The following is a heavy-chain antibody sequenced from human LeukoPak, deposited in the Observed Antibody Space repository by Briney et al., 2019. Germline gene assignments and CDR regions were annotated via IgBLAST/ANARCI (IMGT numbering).Heavy chain of an antibody. J-gene: IGHJ5*02. CDR3: ARGRGSYGWFDP. CDR1: GFTSSSYW. CDR2: INSDGSST. V-gene: IGHV3-74*01. D-gene: IGHD3-10*01. Sequence: GGSLRLSCAASGFTSSSYWMHWVRQAPGKGLVWVSRINSDGSSTDYADSVKGRFTISRDNAKNTLYLQMNSLRAEDTAVYYCARGRGSYGWFDPWGQGTLVTVSS.